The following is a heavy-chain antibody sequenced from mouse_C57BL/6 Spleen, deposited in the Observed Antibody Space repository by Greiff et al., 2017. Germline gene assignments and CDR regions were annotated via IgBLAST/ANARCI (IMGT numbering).Heavy chain of an antibody. CDR3: ARWYYGSSYYFDY. V-gene: IGHV1-53*01. J-gene: IGHJ2*01. CDR1: GYTFTSYW. CDR2: INPSNGGT. D-gene: IGHD1-1*01. Sequence: VQLQQSGTELVKPGASVKLSCKASGYTFTSYWMHWVKQRPGQGLEWIGNINPSNGGTNYNEKFKSKATLTVDKSSSTAYMQLSSLTSEDSAVYYCARWYYGSSYYFDYWGQGTTLTVSS.